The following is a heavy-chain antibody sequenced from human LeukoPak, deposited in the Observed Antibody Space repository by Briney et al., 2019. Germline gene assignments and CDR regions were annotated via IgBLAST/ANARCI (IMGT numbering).Heavy chain of an antibody. Sequence: SETLSLTCTVSGDSISSGLYYWIWIRQPAGKGLEWIGRINSSGNTNYKPSLKSRVTISVDTSKSQFSLRLSSVTAADTAVYYCARGPVQRSGSYYFDYWGQGTLVTVSS. CDR2: INSSGNT. CDR3: ARGPVQRSGSYYFDY. D-gene: IGHD1-26*01. V-gene: IGHV4-61*02. CDR1: GDSISSGLYY. J-gene: IGHJ4*02.